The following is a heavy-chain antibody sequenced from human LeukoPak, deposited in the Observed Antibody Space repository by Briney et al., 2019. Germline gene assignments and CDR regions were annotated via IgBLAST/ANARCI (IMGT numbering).Heavy chain of an antibody. CDR3: ARDKYSSSSYYFDY. CDR1: GFVFSTYG. J-gene: IGHJ4*02. CDR2: IGTVSFHR. D-gene: IGHD6-6*01. V-gene: IGHV3-21*01. Sequence: GGSLRLSCAASGFVFSTYGMNWVRQAPGKGLEWVSSIGTVSFHRYYTDSVKGRFTISRDNSKNTLYLQMNSLRAEDTAVYYCARDKYSSSSYYFDYWGQGTLVTVSS.